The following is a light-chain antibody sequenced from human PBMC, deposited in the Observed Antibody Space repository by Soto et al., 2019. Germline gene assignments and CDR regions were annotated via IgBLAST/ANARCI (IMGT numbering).Light chain of an antibody. V-gene: IGKV3-15*01. CDR2: GAS. Sequence: EIVMTQSPATLSVSPGERATLSCRASQSVRSNVAWYQQKPGQAPRLLIYGASTRATGIPARFSGSGSGTEFSLTISRLQSEDFAVYYCHQYNNWWAFAQGTKVDI. CDR3: HQYNNWWA. CDR1: QSVRSN. J-gene: IGKJ1*01.